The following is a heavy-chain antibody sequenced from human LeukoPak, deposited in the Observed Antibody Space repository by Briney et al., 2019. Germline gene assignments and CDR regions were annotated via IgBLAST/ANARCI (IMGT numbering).Heavy chain of an antibody. J-gene: IGHJ3*01. CDR1: GLTFSSYA. Sequence: PGGSLRLSRAASGLTFSSYAMHWVRQAPGKGLEWVAVISYDGSNKYYADSVKGRFTISRDNSKNTLYLQMNSLRAEDTAVFYCARDGVGTAFDLWGQGTMVTVSS. CDR2: ISYDGSNK. CDR3: ARDGVGTAFDL. V-gene: IGHV3-30*04. D-gene: IGHD1-26*01.